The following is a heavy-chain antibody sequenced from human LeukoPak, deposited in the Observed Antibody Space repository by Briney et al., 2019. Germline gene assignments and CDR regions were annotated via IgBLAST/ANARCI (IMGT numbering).Heavy chain of an antibody. CDR1: GDSISSSSYY. Sequence: SETLSLTCTVSGDSISSSSYYWGWIRQPPGKGLEWIGSIYYSGSTYYNPSLKSRVTISVDTSKNQFSLKLSSVTAADTAVYYCARDITGSFDYWGQGNLVTVSS. V-gene: IGHV4-39*07. J-gene: IGHJ4*02. CDR3: ARDITGSFDY. D-gene: IGHD1-14*01. CDR2: IYYSGST.